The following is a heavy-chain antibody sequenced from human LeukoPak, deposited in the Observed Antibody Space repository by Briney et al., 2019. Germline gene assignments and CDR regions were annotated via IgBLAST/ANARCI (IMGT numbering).Heavy chain of an antibody. CDR1: GFTFSSYW. CDR2: INSDGSST. Sequence: PGGSLRLSCAASGFTFSSYWMHWVRQAPGKGLVWVSRINSDGSSTSYADSVKGRFTISRDNAKNTLYLQMNSLRAEDTAVYYCARVWQLVRRPQYYFDYWGQGTLVTVSS. D-gene: IGHD6-13*01. J-gene: IGHJ4*02. CDR3: ARVWQLVRRPQYYFDY. V-gene: IGHV3-74*01.